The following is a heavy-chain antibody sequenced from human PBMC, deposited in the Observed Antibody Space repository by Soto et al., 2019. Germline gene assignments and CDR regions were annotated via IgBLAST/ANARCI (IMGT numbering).Heavy chain of an antibody. Sequence: SGGSLRLSCSASGFTFSSYAMHWVRQAPGKGLEYVSAISSNGGSTYYADSVKGRFTISRDNSKNTLYLQMSSLRAEDTAVYYCVPIGDYDILTGYFRVVNQELDYWGQGTLVTVSS. CDR3: VPIGDYDILTGYFRVVNQELDY. J-gene: IGHJ4*02. CDR1: GFTFSSYA. V-gene: IGHV3-64D*08. CDR2: ISSNGGST. D-gene: IGHD3-9*01.